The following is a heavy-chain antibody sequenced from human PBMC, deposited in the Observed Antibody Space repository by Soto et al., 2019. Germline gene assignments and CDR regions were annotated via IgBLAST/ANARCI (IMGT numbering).Heavy chain of an antibody. V-gene: IGHV3-23*01. D-gene: IGHD2-2*01. J-gene: IGHJ4*02. CDR1: GFTFSSYA. CDR3: AKGSKGFDY. Sequence: EVQLLESGGGLVQPGGPLRLSCAASGFTFSSYAMTWVRQAPGKGLEWVSAITGGGDNTYYADSVKGRFTISRDNFKNTLYLQMDSLRDEDTAIYYCAKGSKGFDYWGQGTLDTVSS. CDR2: ITGGGDNT.